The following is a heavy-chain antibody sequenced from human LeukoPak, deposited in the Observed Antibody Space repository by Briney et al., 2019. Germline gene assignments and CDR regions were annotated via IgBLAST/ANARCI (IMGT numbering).Heavy chain of an antibody. D-gene: IGHD3-22*01. V-gene: IGHV3-33*01. CDR3: ARDHRKYYYDSSGYYGAFDI. CDR1: GFTFSSYC. Sequence: GGSLRLSCAASGFTFSSYCMHWVRQAPGKGLEWVAVIWYDGSNKYYADSVKGRFTISRDNSKNTLYLQMNSLRAEDTAVYYCARDHRKYYYDSSGYYGAFDIWGQGTMVTVSS. J-gene: IGHJ3*02. CDR2: IWYDGSNK.